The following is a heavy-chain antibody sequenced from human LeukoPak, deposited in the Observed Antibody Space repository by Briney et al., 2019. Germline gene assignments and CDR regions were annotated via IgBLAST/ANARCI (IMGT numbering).Heavy chain of an antibody. J-gene: IGHJ5*02. CDR2: INDDETST. CDR1: GFSFSSSW. V-gene: IGHV3-74*01. D-gene: IGHD1-26*01. Sequence: GGSLRLSCAASGFSFSSSWMHWVRQVPGKGLEWVSRINDDETSTTYAESVKGRFTISRDNAKNTLFLQMNSLRAEDTAVYYCATLVSGSDYDLWGQGTLVTVSS. CDR3: ATLVSGSDYDL.